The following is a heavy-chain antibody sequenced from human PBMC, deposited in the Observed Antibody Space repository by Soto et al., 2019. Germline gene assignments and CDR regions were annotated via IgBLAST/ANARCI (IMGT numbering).Heavy chain of an antibody. J-gene: IGHJ5*02. CDR3: VRSGTARLLRHSWFDT. CDR1: GFTFNTYD. D-gene: IGHD2-21*01. V-gene: IGHV3-21*01. Sequence: EVQLVESGGGLVKPGGSLRLSCAASGFTFNTYDMNWVRQAPGKGLEWVSSITTSSAYIYYADSLKGGITISKDHAQYAMFLQLNRLRAEDTAVYYCVRSGTARLLRHSWFDTWGQGTLVTVSS. CDR2: ITTSSAYI.